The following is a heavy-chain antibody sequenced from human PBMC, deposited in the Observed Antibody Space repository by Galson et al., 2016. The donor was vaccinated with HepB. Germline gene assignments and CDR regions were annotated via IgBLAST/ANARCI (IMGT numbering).Heavy chain of an antibody. V-gene: IGHV3-74*01. CDR1: GLSFSRYW. Sequence: SLRLSCAASGLSFSRYWMHWVRQAPGKGLVCVSRSHKDGSSTSYADSVRCRFTISRDNAKKTLYLQMNSLSAEDTAVYYCARMESGGYDFWSGHYSWSGGMDVWGQGTTVTVSS. CDR2: SHKDGSST. J-gene: IGHJ6*02. CDR3: ARMESGGYDFWSGHYSWSGGMDV. D-gene: IGHD3-3*01.